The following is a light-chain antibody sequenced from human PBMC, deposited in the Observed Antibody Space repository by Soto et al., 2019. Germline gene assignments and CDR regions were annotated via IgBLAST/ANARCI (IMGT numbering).Light chain of an antibody. CDR3: AAWDDSLNGRV. Sequence: QSVLTQPPSASGTPGQRVTLSCSGSSYSIGSNTVNSYQQLPGTAPKLLIYGHNQRPSGVPDRFSGYKSGTSAYLAISGLQSEDEADYYCAAWDDSLNGRVFGGGTKLTVL. CDR2: GHN. CDR1: SYSIGSNT. V-gene: IGLV1-44*01. J-gene: IGLJ2*01.